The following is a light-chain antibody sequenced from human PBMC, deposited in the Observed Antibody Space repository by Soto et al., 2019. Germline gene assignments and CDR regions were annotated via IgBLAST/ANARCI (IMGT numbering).Light chain of an antibody. J-gene: IGKJ3*01. Sequence: DIVMTQSPLSLPVTPGEPASISCRSSQSLLHGNGYNFLDWYLQKPGQSPQLLIYLGSNRASGVPDRFSGSGSGTDFTLKISRVEAEDVGVYYCMQALQTPVFTFGPGTKVDIK. CDR2: LGS. V-gene: IGKV2-28*01. CDR1: QSLLHGNGYNF. CDR3: MQALQTPVFT.